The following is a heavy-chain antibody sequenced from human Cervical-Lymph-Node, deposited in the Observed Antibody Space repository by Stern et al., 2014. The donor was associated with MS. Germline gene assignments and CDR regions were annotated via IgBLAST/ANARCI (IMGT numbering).Heavy chain of an antibody. D-gene: IGHD3-22*01. V-gene: IGHV6-1*01. J-gene: IGHJ5*02. CDR2: TYYRSKWYN. Sequence: QVPLKESGPGLVKPSQTLSLTCAISGDSVSSNSAAWNWIRQSPLRGLEWLGRTYYRSKWYNDYALSVKSRITINPDTSKNQFSLHLNSVTPEDTAVYYCARDYYDSSGSLTNWFDPWGQGTLVTVSS. CDR3: ARDYYDSSGSLTNWFDP. CDR1: GDSVSSNSAA.